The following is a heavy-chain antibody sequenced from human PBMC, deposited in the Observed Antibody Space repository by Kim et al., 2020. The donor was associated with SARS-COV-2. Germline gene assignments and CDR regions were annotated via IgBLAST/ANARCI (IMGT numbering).Heavy chain of an antibody. V-gene: IGHV1-24*01. D-gene: IGHD3-10*01. J-gene: IGHJ6*02. CDR1: GYSLTKLS. Sequence: ASVKVSCKVSGYSLTKLSMHWVRQAPGKGLEGMGGFDPDDRKTIYAQKFQGRVSMTEDTSTDTAFMELSSLRSEDTAVYYWATGELWSLHYGMDVWGQGTTVTVSS. CDR2: FDPDDRKT. CDR3: ATGELWSLHYGMDV.